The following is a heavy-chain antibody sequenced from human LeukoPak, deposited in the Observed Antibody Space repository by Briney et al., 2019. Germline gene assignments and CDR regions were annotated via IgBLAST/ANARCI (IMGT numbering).Heavy chain of an antibody. Sequence: GASVNVSCMASGYTFTSYDINWVRQATGQGREGMGWMNPNSCNTGYAQKFKGRVTMTRNTSISTAYMELSSLRSEDTAVYYCARGRVKAIGYCSGGSCLVYWGQGTLVTVSS. CDR3: ARGRVKAIGYCSGGSCLVY. J-gene: IGHJ4*02. V-gene: IGHV1-8*01. CDR1: GYTFTSYD. CDR2: MNPNSCNT. D-gene: IGHD2-15*01.